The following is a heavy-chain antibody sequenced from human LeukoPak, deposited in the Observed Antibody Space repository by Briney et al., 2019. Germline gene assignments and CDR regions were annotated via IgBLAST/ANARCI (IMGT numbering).Heavy chain of an antibody. Sequence: GGSLRLSCAASGFTFSSYSMNWVRQAPGKGLEWVSSISSSGSYRYYADSVKGRFTISRDNAKSSLYLQMNSLKAEDTAVYYCAREGTGEEFDYWGQGTLVTVSS. D-gene: IGHD7-27*01. J-gene: IGHJ4*02. V-gene: IGHV3-21*01. CDR2: ISSSGSYR. CDR3: AREGTGEEFDY. CDR1: GFTFSSYS.